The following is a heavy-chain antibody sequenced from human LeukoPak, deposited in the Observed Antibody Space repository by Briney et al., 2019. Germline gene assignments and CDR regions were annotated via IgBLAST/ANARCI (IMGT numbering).Heavy chain of an antibody. J-gene: IGHJ6*03. CDR1: GFTFSSYG. CDR3: AKDRYYDSSGYPSNYYYYYMDV. D-gene: IGHD3-22*01. V-gene: IGHV3-30*02. Sequence: GGSLRLSCAASGFTFSSYGMHWVRQAPGKGLEWVAFIRYDGSNKYYADSVKGRFTIARDNSKNTLYLQMKSLRAEDTAVYYCAKDRYYDSSGYPSNYYYYYMDVWGKGATVTVSS. CDR2: IRYDGSNK.